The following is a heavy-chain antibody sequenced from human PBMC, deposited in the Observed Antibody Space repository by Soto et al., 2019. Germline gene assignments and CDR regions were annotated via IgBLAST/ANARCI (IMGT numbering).Heavy chain of an antibody. V-gene: IGHV4-59*08. CDR1: GGSISSYC. CDR3: ASHPALDWFDP. Sequence: QVQLQESGPGLVKPSETLSLTCTVSGGSISSYCWSWIRQPPGKGLEWIGYIYYSGSTNYNPSLNSRVTISVDTSKNQFSLKLSSVTAADTAVYYCASHPALDWFDPWGQGTLVTVSS. CDR2: IYYSGST. J-gene: IGHJ5*02.